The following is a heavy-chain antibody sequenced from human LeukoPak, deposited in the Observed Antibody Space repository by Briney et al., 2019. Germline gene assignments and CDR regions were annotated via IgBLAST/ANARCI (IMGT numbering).Heavy chain of an antibody. V-gene: IGHV3-23*01. D-gene: IGHD6-19*01. CDR3: AKDKDITVAGFSWGDY. J-gene: IGHJ4*02. Sequence: GGSLRLSCAASGFTFSRDAMSWVRQAPGKGLEWVSAITGSGRSTYYADSVKGRFTISRDNSKNTLYLQMNSLRAEDTAIFYCAKDKDITVAGFSWGDYWGQGTLVTVSS. CDR1: GFTFSRDA. CDR2: ITGSGRST.